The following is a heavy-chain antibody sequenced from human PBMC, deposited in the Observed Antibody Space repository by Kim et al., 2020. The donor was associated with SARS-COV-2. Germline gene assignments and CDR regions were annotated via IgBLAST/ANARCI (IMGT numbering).Heavy chain of an antibody. CDR3: AHMRGAGTFDWSP. Sequence: GWDRQPPGTAPEWLPLIYWEDAKRYSPSLKSRLTITKDTSKNQVVLTMTNMDPVDTATYYCAHMRGAGTFDWSPWGQGTLVTVSS. D-gene: IGHD3-9*01. CDR2: IYWEDAK. J-gene: IGHJ5*02. V-gene: IGHV2-5*02.